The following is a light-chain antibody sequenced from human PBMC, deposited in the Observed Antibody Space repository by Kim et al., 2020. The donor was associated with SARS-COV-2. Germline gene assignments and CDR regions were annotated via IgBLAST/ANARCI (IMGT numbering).Light chain of an antibody. CDR1: QSISSW. CDR2: KAS. V-gene: IGKV1-5*03. J-gene: IGKJ1*01. Sequence: DIQMTQSPSTLSATVGDRVTITCRASQSISSWLAWYQQKPGKAPKLLIYKASSLESGVPSRFSGSGSGTEFTLPISSLQPDDFATVNCQQYLTFGQGTKVDSK. CDR3: QQYLT.